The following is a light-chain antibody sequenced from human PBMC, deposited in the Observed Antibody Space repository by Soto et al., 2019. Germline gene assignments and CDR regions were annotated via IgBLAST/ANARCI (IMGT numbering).Light chain of an antibody. Sequence: QSALTQPPSAPGSPGQSVTISCTGTSSDVGGYNYVSWYQQHPGKAPKLMIYEVSKRPSGVPDRFSGSKSGNTASLTVSGLQAEDEADYYCSSYAGSNNRVFGGGTQLTVL. CDR1: SSDVGGYNY. CDR2: EVS. J-gene: IGLJ2*01. CDR3: SSYAGSNNRV. V-gene: IGLV2-8*01.